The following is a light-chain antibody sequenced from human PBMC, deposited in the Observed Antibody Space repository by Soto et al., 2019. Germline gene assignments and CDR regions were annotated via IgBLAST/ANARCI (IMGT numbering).Light chain of an antibody. J-gene: IGKJ4*01. CDR3: QQRSSWPLLT. Sequence: EIVLTQSPATLSLSPGERATLSCRASQSVDSYLAWYQQKPGQAPRLLIYDAFNSATGIPARFSGGGSGTDFTLTISSLEPEDFAVYYCQQRSSWPLLTFGGGTKVEIK. CDR1: QSVDSY. V-gene: IGKV3-11*01. CDR2: DAF.